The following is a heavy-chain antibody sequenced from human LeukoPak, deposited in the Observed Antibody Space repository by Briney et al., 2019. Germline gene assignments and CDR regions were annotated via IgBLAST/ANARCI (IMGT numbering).Heavy chain of an antibody. D-gene: IGHD4-17*01. CDR3: ARAPAGDPDY. V-gene: IGHV3-66*01. CDR2: IYSGGST. Sequence: GGSLRLSCAASGFIVSSNYMSWVRQAPGKGLEWVSVIYSGGSTYYADSVKGRFTISRDNSKNTLYLQMNSLRAEDTAVYYCARAPAGDPDYWGQGTLVTVSS. CDR1: GFIVSSNY. J-gene: IGHJ4*02.